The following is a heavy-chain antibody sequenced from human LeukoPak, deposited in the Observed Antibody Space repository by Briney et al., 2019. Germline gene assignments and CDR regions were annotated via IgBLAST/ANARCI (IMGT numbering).Heavy chain of an antibody. Sequence: GGSLRLSCAASGFTFSSSNMNWVRQAPGKGLEWVSAISGSGGTTYYADSVQGRFTISRDNSKNTLYLQMNSLRAEDTAVYYCAKDRIGLRVRSSRDAFDIWGQGTMVTVSS. CDR2: ISGSGGTT. D-gene: IGHD2-15*01. CDR1: GFTFSSSN. CDR3: AKDRIGLRVRSSRDAFDI. J-gene: IGHJ3*02. V-gene: IGHV3-23*01.